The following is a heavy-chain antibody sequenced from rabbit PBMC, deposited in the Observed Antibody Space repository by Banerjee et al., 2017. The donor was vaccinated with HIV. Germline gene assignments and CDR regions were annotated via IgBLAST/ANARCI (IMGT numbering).Heavy chain of an antibody. CDR1: GFTLSGYW. J-gene: IGHJ3*01. CDR2: IDVGSSGST. D-gene: IGHD2-1*01. Sequence: QQQLEESGGGLVTPGGTLTLICTASGFTLSGYWMCWVRQAPGKGLEWIACIDVGSSGSTYYASWAKGRFTISKTSSTTVTLQMTSLTAADTATYFCARVIYTYNEFGKYDLWGQGTLVTVS. V-gene: IGHV1S45*01. CDR3: ARVIYTYNEFGKYDL.